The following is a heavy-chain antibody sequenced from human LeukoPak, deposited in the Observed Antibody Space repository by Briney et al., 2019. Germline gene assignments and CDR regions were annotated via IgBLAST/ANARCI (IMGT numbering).Heavy chain of an antibody. V-gene: IGHV4-59*12. J-gene: IGHJ4*02. Sequence: PSETLSLTCTVSGGSISSYYWSWIRQPPGKGLEWIGYIYYSGSTNYNPSLKSRVTISVDTSKNQFSLKLSSVTVADTAVYYCARDSGSYHDYVWGSYRSWYFDYWGQGTLVTVSS. CDR3: ARDSGSYHDYVWGSYRSWYFDY. CDR2: IYYSGST. CDR1: GGSISSYY. D-gene: IGHD3-16*02.